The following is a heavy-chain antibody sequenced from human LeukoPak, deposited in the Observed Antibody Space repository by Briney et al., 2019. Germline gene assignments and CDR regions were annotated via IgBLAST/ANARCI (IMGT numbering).Heavy chain of an antibody. V-gene: IGHV4-34*01. CDR3: ARVRRREDLKFDY. CDR2: INHSGST. J-gene: IGHJ4*02. CDR1: GGSFSGYY. Sequence: SETLSLTCAVYGGSFSGYYWSWIRQPPGKGLEWIGEINHSGSTNYSPSLKSRVTISVDTSKNQFSLKLSSVTAADTAVYYCARVRRREDLKFDYWGQGTLVTVSS.